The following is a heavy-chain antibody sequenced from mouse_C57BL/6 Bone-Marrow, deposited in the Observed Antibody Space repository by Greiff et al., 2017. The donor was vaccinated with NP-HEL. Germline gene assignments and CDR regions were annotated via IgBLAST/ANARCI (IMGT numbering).Heavy chain of an antibody. D-gene: IGHD1-1*01. Sequence: VQLKQSGPELVKPGASVKISCKASGYSFTDYNMNWVKQSNGKSLEWIGVINPNYGTTSYNQKFKGKATLTVDQSSSTAYMQLNSLTSEDSSVYYCARSDYGSSYWFAYWGQGTLVTVSA. CDR3: ARSDYGSSYWFAY. CDR2: INPNYGTT. CDR1: GYSFTDYN. V-gene: IGHV1-39*01. J-gene: IGHJ3*01.